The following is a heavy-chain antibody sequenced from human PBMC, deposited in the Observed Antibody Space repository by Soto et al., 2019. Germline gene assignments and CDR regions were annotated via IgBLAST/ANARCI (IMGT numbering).Heavy chain of an antibody. J-gene: IGHJ6*02. CDR3: ARYSGSGYARIMDV. CDR2: IYYNGNT. D-gene: IGHD5-12*01. Sequence: SETLSLTCLVSGGSISSGSHYWNWIRQTPGRGPEWMGYIYYNGNTNYNPSIKSRLTISVDTSKNQFSLKLTSVTAADTAVYYCARYSGSGYARIMDVWGQGTTVTVSS. CDR1: GGSISSGSHY. V-gene: IGHV4-61*01.